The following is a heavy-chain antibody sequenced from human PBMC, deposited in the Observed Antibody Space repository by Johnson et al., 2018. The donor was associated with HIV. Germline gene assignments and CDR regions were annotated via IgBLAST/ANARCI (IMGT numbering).Heavy chain of an antibody. Sequence: VQLVESGGGLVQPGGSLRLSCAASGFTFSSYAMSWVRQAPGKGLQWVSSISGSGGSTYYADSVKGRFTISRDNSKNTLYLQVNSLRAEDTAIYYCARGTITMIRGVFGLDIWGQGKMVTVSS. CDR3: ARGTITMIRGVFGLDI. D-gene: IGHD3-10*01. J-gene: IGHJ3*02. CDR1: GFTFSSYA. V-gene: IGHV3-23*04. CDR2: ISGSGGST.